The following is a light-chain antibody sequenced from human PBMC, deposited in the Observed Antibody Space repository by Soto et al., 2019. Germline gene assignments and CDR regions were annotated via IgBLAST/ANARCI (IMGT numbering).Light chain of an antibody. CDR3: QCYSGSQT. CDR2: GAS. V-gene: IGKV3-20*01. J-gene: IGKJ4*01. CDR1: QSVNSIY. Sequence: EIVLTQSPCTLSLSPGERATLSCRASQSVNSIYLSWYQQKTGQAPRLLIYGASTRATGIPDRFSGSGSGTDFPLTISRLDPEDVAVYYCQCYSGSQTFGGGTKVEIK.